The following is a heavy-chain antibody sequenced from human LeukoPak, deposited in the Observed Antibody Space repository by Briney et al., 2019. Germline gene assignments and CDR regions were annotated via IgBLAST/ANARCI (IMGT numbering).Heavy chain of an antibody. V-gene: IGHV4-61*02. J-gene: IGHJ4*02. Sequence: SETLSLTCTVSGGSISSGPYYWSWIRQPAGKGLEWIGRIYTSGSTNYNPSLKSRVTISLDTSKNQFSLKLSSVTAADTAVYYCARGGWFGESPFDNWGQGTLVTVSS. D-gene: IGHD3-10*01. CDR1: GGSISSGPYY. CDR2: IYTSGST. CDR3: ARGGWFGESPFDN.